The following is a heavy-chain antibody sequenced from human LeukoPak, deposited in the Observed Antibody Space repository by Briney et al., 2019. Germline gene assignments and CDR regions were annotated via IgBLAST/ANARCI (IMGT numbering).Heavy chain of an antibody. CDR3: ARDLTSVPTR. Sequence: PGGSLRLSCAASGFTVSSNYMSWVRQAPGKGLEWVSYISSSGNTKHYVDSVKGRFTISRDNAKNSVYLQMNSLRDEDTAVYYCARDLTSVPTRWGQGTLVTVSS. D-gene: IGHD4-17*01. CDR2: ISSSGNTK. V-gene: IGHV3-48*02. J-gene: IGHJ4*02. CDR1: GFTVSSNY.